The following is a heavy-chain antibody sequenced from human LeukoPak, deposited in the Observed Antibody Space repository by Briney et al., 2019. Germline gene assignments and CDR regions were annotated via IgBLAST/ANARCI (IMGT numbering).Heavy chain of an antibody. CDR3: ARGGTIFGVAT. Sequence: GASVKVSCTASGGTFSSYAISWVRQAPGQGLEWMGGIIPIFGTANYAQKFQGRVTITTDESTSTAYMELSSLRSEDTAVYYCARGGTIFGVATWGQGTLVTVSS. CDR1: GGTFSSYA. CDR2: IIPIFGTA. J-gene: IGHJ5*02. V-gene: IGHV1-69*05. D-gene: IGHD3-3*01.